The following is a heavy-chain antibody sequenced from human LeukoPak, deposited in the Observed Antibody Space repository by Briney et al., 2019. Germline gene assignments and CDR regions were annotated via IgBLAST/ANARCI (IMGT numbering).Heavy chain of an antibody. D-gene: IGHD6-19*01. V-gene: IGHV3-23*01. CDR1: GFTFSSYA. CDR3: AKESSSWYSSGWYPGYFDY. CDR2: ISGSGGST. J-gene: IGHJ4*02. Sequence: PGGSLRLSCAASGFTFSSYAMSWVRQAPGKGLEWVSAISGSGGSTYYADSVKGRFTISRDNSKNTLYLQMNSLRAEDTAVYYCAKESSSWYSSGWYPGYFDYWGQGTLVTVSS.